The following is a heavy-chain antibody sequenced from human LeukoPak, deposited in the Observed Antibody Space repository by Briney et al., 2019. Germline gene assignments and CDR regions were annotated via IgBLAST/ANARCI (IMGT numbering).Heavy chain of an antibody. V-gene: IGHV3-15*01. CDR1: GFTFSNAW. CDR2: IKSKTDGGTT. CDR3: TTSKPPTVTLLYCYYYGMDV. D-gene: IGHD4-17*01. J-gene: IGHJ6*02. Sequence: GGSLRLSCAASGFTFSNAWMSWVRQAPGKGLEWVGRIKSKTDGGTTDYAAPVKGRFTISRDDSKNTLYLQMNSLKTEDTAVYYCTTSKPPTVTLLYCYYYGMDVWGQGTTVTVSS.